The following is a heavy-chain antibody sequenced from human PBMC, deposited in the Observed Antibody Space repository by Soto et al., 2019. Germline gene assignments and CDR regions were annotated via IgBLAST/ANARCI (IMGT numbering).Heavy chain of an antibody. CDR3: AKAYSNSWPNDWFDP. Sequence: EVQLLESGGGWLQPGGSLRLSCAASGFTFSSYAMNWVRQAPGKGLEWVSGITGSGAGSYYSDSVKGRFTISRDNSKNTQYLQMNSLRAEDTAVYYCAKAYSNSWPNDWFDPWGQGTLVTVSS. V-gene: IGHV3-23*01. CDR2: ITGSGAGS. D-gene: IGHD6-13*01. J-gene: IGHJ5*02. CDR1: GFTFSSYA.